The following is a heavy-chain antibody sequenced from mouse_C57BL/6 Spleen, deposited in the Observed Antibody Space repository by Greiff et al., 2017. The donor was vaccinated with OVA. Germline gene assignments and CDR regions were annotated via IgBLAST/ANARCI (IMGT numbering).Heavy chain of an antibody. CDR3: ARRYSNYPFDYFDY. CDR1: GYAFSSYW. V-gene: IGHV1-80*01. CDR2: IYPGDGDT. Sequence: VQLQQSGAELVKPGASVKISCKASGYAFSSYWMNWVKQRPGKGLEWIGQIYPGDGDTNYNGKFKGKATLTADKSSSTAYMQLSSLTSEDSAVYFCARRYSNYPFDYFDYWGQGTTLTVSS. J-gene: IGHJ2*01. D-gene: IGHD2-5*01.